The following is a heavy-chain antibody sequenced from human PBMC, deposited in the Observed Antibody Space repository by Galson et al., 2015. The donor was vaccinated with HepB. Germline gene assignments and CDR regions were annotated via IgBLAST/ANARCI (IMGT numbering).Heavy chain of an antibody. J-gene: IGHJ4*02. CDR2: ISYDGSNQ. V-gene: IGHV3-30*18. Sequence: SLRLSCAASGFTFSNSGMHWVRQAPGKGLEWVAVISYDGSNQNYADSVKGRFTVSRDNPKSTLYLQMDSLRPEDTAVYYCAKETVLRYFDLDYWGQGTLVT. CDR3: AKETVLRYFDLDY. D-gene: IGHD3-9*01. CDR1: GFTFSNSG.